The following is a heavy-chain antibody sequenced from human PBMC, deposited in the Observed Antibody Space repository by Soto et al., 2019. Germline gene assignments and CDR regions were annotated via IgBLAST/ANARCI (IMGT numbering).Heavy chain of an antibody. CDR2: IYPGDSDT. CDR1: GYSFTSYW. D-gene: IGHD2-2*01. CDR3: ARLPIVVVPAARTAYYYYGMDV. V-gene: IGHV5-51*01. Sequence: GESLKSSCKGSGYSFTSYWIGWVRQMPGKGREWMGIIYPGDSDTRYSPSFQGQVTISADTSIGTAYLQWSSLKASDTALYYCARLPIVVVPAARTAYYYYGMDVWGQGTTVTVSS. J-gene: IGHJ6*02.